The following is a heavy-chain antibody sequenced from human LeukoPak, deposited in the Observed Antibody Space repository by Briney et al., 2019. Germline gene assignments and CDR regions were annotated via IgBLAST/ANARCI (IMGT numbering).Heavy chain of an antibody. CDR2: IYTSGST. D-gene: IGHD1-26*01. V-gene: IGHV4-4*07. Sequence: GSLRLSCAASGFTFSDYYMSWIRQAPGKGLEWIGRIYTSGSTNYNASLKSRVSMSVDTSKNQFSLKLSSVTAADTAVFYCARENSGSYRGFDYWGQGTLVTVSS. CDR1: GFTFSDYY. CDR3: ARENSGSYRGFDY. J-gene: IGHJ4*02.